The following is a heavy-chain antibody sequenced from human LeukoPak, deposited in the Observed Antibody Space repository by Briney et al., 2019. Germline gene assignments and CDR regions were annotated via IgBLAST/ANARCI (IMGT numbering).Heavy chain of an antibody. Sequence: ASVKVSCKASGYTFTGDYMHWVRQAPGQGLEWVGIINPRGGSTSYAQKFQGRVTMTRDMSTSTVYMELSSLRSEDTAVYYCARDSGSPWGEQYYYYMDVWGKGTTVTVSS. D-gene: IGHD3-10*01. CDR2: INPRGGST. V-gene: IGHV1-46*01. CDR3: ARDSGSPWGEQYYYYMDV. CDR1: GYTFTGDY. J-gene: IGHJ6*03.